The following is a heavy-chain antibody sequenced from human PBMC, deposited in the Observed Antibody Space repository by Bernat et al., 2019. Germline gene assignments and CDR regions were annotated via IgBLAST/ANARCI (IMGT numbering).Heavy chain of an antibody. V-gene: IGHV3-48*02. D-gene: IGHD3-22*01. J-gene: IGHJ4*02. CDR3: ARDRKDSSGYYPSGSLDY. CDR1: GFTFSSYS. Sequence: EVQLVESGGGLVQPGGSLRLSCAASGFTFSSYSMNWVRQAPGKGLEWVSYISSSSTIYYADSVKGRFTISRDNAKNSLYLQMNSLRDEETAVYYCARDRKDSSGYYPSGSLDYWGQGTLVTVSS. CDR2: ISSSSTI.